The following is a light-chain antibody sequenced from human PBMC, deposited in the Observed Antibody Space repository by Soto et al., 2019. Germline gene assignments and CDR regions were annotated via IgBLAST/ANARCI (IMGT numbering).Light chain of an antibody. CDR2: AAS. CDR3: QQYYTFPLS. CDR1: EGISSH. V-gene: IGKV1-8*01. Sequence: AIRMTQSPSSFSASTGDKVTITCRASEGISSHLAWYQQKPGKAPNLLIYAASSLQSGVPSRFSGSGSGAEFQLHSGRLQSEDFATYYCQQYYTFPLSFGGGTRLQIK. J-gene: IGKJ4*01.